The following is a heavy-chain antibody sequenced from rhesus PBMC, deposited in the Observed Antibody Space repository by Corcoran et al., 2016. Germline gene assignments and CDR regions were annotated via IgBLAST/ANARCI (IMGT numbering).Heavy chain of an antibody. V-gene: IGHV4S14*01. CDR1: GSSISCGYY. CDR3: ARHSGSGWWSFDY. Sequence: QVQLQESGPGLVKPSETLSLTCAVSGSSISCGYYWGWIRQPPEKGLEWIGHISSGGSDYLNPSLKSRVTLSVDTSKNQFSLKLSSVTAADTAVYYCARHSGSGWWSFDYWGQGVLVTVSS. J-gene: IGHJ4*01. D-gene: IGHD6-31*01. CDR2: ISSGGSD.